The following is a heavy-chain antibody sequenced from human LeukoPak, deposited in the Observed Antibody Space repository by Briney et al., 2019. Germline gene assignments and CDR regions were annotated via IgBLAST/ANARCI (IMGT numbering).Heavy chain of an antibody. J-gene: IGHJ4*02. CDR2: ISSGSSYI. CDR3: ARDARIAVAGTSPESSGY. V-gene: IGHV3-21*01. Sequence: GGSLRLSCAASGFTFSSYSMTWVRQAPGKGLEWVSSISSGSSYIYYADSVKGRFTISRDNAKNSLYLQMDSLRAEDTAVYYCARDARIAVAGTSPESSGYWGQGTLVTVSS. D-gene: IGHD6-19*01. CDR1: GFTFSSYS.